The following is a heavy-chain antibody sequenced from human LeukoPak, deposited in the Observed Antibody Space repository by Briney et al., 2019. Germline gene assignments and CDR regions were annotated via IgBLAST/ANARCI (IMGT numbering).Heavy chain of an antibody. CDR3: ARGPDYYYDSSGPLYYFDY. CDR1: GFTFDDYA. V-gene: IGHV3-9*01. J-gene: IGHJ4*02. Sequence: GRSLRLSCAVSGFTFDDYAMHWVRQVPGKGLEWVSGINWNSDSIGYADSVKGRFTISRDNSKNTLYLQMNSLRAEDTAVYYCARGPDYYYDSSGPLYYFDYWGQGTLVTVSS. D-gene: IGHD3-22*01. CDR2: INWNSDSI.